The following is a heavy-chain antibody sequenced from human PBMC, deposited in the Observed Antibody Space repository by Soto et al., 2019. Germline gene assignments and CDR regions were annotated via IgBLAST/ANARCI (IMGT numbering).Heavy chain of an antibody. CDR1: GYTFTRYY. D-gene: IGHD6-13*01. J-gene: IGHJ5*02. CDR3: ARSSSWSYNWFDP. V-gene: IGHV1-3*01. CDR2: INAGNGNT. Sequence: ASVKVSCKASGYTFTRYYTHWVRQAPGQRLEWMGWINAGNGNTKYSQKFQGRVTITRDTSASTAYMELSSLRSEDTAVYYCARSSSWSYNWFDPWGQGTLVTVSS.